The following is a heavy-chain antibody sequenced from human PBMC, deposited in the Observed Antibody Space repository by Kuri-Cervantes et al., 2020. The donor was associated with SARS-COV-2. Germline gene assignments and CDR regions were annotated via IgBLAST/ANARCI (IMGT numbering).Heavy chain of an antibody. Sequence: ASVKVSCKASGYTFTSYGIIWVRQAPGQGLEWLGWIRADNGNTNYAQKLQGRVTMITDTSTSTDYMELRSLRSDDTDVYYCARDFYSGSSWYRWYFDHWGRGTLVTVSS. CDR1: GYTFTSYG. D-gene: IGHD6-13*01. CDR2: IRADNGNT. V-gene: IGHV1-18*04. J-gene: IGHJ2*01. CDR3: ARDFYSGSSWYRWYFDH.